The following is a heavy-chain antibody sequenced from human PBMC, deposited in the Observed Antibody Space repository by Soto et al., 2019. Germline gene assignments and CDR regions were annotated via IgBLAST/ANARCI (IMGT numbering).Heavy chain of an antibody. CDR1: GGTFSSYA. J-gene: IGHJ6*02. Sequence: QVQLVQSGAEVKKPGSSVKVSCKASGGTFSSYAISWVRQAPGQGLEWMGGIIPIFGTANYAQKFQGRVTITADESTSTAYMELSSLRSEDTAVYYCARGGYCSSTSCPSLEYYYYYGMDVWGQGTTVTVSS. V-gene: IGHV1-69*01. CDR3: ARGGYCSSTSCPSLEYYYYYGMDV. CDR2: IIPIFGTA. D-gene: IGHD2-2*01.